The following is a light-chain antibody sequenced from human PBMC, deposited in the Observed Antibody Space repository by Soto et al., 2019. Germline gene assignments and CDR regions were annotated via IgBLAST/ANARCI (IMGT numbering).Light chain of an antibody. Sequence: IEITQSASTLSVSPGERATLSCRASPSVPNYVAWYQQKPGQAPRLLIYGASSRATGIPDRFSGSGSGTDFTLTISRLEPEDFAVYYCRQYGRSLEFAFGGGTKVDIK. CDR1: PSVPNY. J-gene: IGKJ4*01. CDR3: RQYGRSLEFA. CDR2: GAS. V-gene: IGKV3-20*01.